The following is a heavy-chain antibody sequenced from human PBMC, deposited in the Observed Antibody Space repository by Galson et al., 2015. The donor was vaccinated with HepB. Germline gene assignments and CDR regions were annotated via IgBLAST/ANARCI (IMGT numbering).Heavy chain of an antibody. CDR2: ISGSGGST. CDR1: GFTFSRYA. V-gene: IGHV3-23*01. CDR3: ARPTRPPYFYYGMDV. D-gene: IGHD3-9*01. J-gene: IGHJ6*02. Sequence: SLRLPCAASGFTFSRYAMSWVRQAPGKGLEWVSAISGSGGSTYYADSVKGRFTISRDNSNIALYLQMNSLRAEDTAVYYCARPTRPPYFYYGMDVWGQGTTVTVSS.